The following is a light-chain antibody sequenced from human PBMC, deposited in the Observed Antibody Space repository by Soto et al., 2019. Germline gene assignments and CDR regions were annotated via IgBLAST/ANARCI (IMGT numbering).Light chain of an antibody. V-gene: IGLV2-14*01. Sequence: QSVLTQPASVSGSPGQSITISCTGTSSDVGGYNYVSWYQQHPGKVPKLIIYEVRNRPSVVSPRFSGSKSGNMASLTISGLLAEDEADYYCMSRTSTVTFVFGTGTKVTVL. J-gene: IGLJ1*01. CDR3: MSRTSTVTFV. CDR2: EVR. CDR1: SSDVGGYNY.